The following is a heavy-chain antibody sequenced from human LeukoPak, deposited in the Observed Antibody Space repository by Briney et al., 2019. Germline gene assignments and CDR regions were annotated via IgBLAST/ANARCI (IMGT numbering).Heavy chain of an antibody. D-gene: IGHD2-15*01. Sequence: PSQTLSLTCTVSGGSISSGAYYWSWIRQHPGKGLEWIGYIYYSGSTYYNPSLKSRVTISVDTSKNQFSLKLSSVTAADTAVYYCAREGLQPNWFDPWGQGTLVTVSS. CDR1: GGSISSGAYY. CDR2: IYYSGST. J-gene: IGHJ5*02. V-gene: IGHV4-31*03. CDR3: AREGLQPNWFDP.